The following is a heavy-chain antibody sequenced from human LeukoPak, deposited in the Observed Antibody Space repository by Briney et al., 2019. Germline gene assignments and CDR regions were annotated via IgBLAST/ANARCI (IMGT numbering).Heavy chain of an antibody. CDR1: GLTPSGYW. J-gene: IGHJ4*02. V-gene: IGHV3-74*01. CDR3: ARARGNTYGYFEY. CDR2: INGDASST. D-gene: IGHD5-18*01. Sequence: PGGSLRLSCAASGLTPSGYWMHWVRQAPGKGLVWVSRINGDASSTSYADSVKGRFTISRDNAKSTLYLQMNSLRVEDTAVYYCARARGNTYGYFEYWSQETLVTVSS.